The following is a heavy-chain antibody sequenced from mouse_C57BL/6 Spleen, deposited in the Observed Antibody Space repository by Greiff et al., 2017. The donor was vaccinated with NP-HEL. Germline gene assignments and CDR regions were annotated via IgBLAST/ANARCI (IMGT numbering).Heavy chain of an antibody. D-gene: IGHD2-4*01. Sequence: EVMLVESEGGLVQPGSSMKLSCTASGFTFSDYYMAWVRQVPEKGLEWVANINYDGSSTYYLDSLKSRFIISRDNAKNILYLQMSSLKSEDTATYYCASYDYWFAYWGQGTLVTVSA. CDR1: GFTFSDYY. CDR2: INYDGSST. J-gene: IGHJ3*01. CDR3: ASYDYWFAY. V-gene: IGHV5-16*01.